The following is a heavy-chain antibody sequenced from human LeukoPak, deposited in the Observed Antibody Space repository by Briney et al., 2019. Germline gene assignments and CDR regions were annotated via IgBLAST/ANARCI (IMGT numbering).Heavy chain of an antibody. CDR2: IYSGGST. CDR1: RFTVSSNY. D-gene: IGHD6-13*01. V-gene: IGHV3-53*01. Sequence: GGSLRLACAVSRFTVSSNYMSWVRQAPGKGLEWVSVIYSGGSTYYADSVKGRVTISRDNSKNTLYLQMNRLRAEDTAVYYCAREGQQLGFDYWGQGTLVTVSS. CDR3: AREGQQLGFDY. J-gene: IGHJ4*02.